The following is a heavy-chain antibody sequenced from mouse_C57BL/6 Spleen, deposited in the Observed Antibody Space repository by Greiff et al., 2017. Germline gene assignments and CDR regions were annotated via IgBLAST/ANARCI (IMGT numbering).Heavy chain of an antibody. V-gene: IGHV1-61*01. Sequence: QVQLQQPGAELVRPGSSVKLSCKASGYTFTSYWMDWVKPRPGQGLEWIGNIYPSDSETHYNQKFKDKATLTVDKSSSTAYMQLSSLTSEDSAVYYCARRGLTTVVARYFDVWGTGTTGTVSS. D-gene: IGHD1-1*01. J-gene: IGHJ1*03. CDR3: ARRGLTTVVARYFDV. CDR1: GYTFTSYW. CDR2: IYPSDSET.